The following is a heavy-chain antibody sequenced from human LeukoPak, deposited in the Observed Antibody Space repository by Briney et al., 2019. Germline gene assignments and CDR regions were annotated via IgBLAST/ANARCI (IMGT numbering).Heavy chain of an antibody. V-gene: IGHV3-21*05. CDR3: ARTARHLDY. J-gene: IGHJ4*02. D-gene: IGHD5-18*01. CDR1: GFTFGPYT. Sequence: GGSLRLSCAASGFTFGPYTMNWVRQAPGKGLECLSYISGSGTDINYADSVRGRFTISRDNAKNLLYLQMNDLRVEDTAVYYCARTARHLDYWGQGTLVTVSS. CDR2: ISGSGTDI.